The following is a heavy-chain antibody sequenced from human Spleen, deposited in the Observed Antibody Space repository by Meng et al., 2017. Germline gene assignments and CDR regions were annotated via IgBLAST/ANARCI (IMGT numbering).Heavy chain of an antibody. CDR3: ARGYSSGWYDS. Sequence: FTTYLMNWVRQAPGQGLEWLGWINAATGNTQYSQKFQNRVTFSRDTSARTVYMELSSLRSEDSAVYYCARGYSSGWYDSWGQGTLVTVSS. V-gene: IGHV1-3*01. J-gene: IGHJ5*01. CDR2: INAATGNT. D-gene: IGHD6-19*01. CDR1: FTTYL.